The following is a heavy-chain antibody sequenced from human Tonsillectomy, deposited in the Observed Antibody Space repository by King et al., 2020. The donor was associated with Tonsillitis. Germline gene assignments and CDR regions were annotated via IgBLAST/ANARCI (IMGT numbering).Heavy chain of an antibody. CDR2: IYHSGNT. CDR3: ARVKGYSGYIAPLDY. V-gene: IGHV4-38-2*02. D-gene: IGHD5-12*01. J-gene: IGHJ4*02. CDR1: GYSISSGFY. Sequence: VQLQESGPGLVKPSETLSLTCTVSGYSISSGFYWGWIRQPPGKGLEWIGHIYHSGNTYYNPSLKSRVTISVDTSKNQFSLKLSSVTAADTAVYYCARVKGYSGYIAPLDYWGRGTLVTVSS.